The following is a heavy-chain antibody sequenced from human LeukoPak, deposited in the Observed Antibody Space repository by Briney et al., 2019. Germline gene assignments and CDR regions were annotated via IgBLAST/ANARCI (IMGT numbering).Heavy chain of an antibody. CDR1: GGSFSSSSYY. J-gene: IGHJ6*02. CDR2: IYYSGST. D-gene: IGHD1-1*01. CDR3: ARDLGGNDRYRLVYYGMDV. V-gene: IGHV4-39*07. Sequence: PSETLSLTCTVSGGSFSSSSYYWGWIRQPPGKGLEWIGSIYYSGSTYYNPSLKSRVTISLDTSKNQFSLKLSSVTAADTAVYYCARDLGGNDRYRLVYYGMDVWGQGTTVTVSS.